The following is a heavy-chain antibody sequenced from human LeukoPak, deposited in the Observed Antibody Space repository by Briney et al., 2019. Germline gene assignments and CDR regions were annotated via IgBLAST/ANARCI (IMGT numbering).Heavy chain of an antibody. J-gene: IGHJ3*02. V-gene: IGHV3-30*03. CDR2: ISYDGSNK. D-gene: IGHD2-21*02. CDR1: GFTFSSYG. CDR3: ASDCGGDCYVAFDI. Sequence: PGGSLRLSCAASGFTFSSYGMHWVRQAPGKGLEWVAVISYDGSNKYYADSVKGRFTISRDNAKNSLYLQMNSLRAEDTAVYYCASDCGGDCYVAFDIWGQGTMVTVSS.